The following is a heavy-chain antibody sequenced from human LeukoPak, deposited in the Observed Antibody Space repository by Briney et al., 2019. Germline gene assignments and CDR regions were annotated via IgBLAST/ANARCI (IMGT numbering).Heavy chain of an antibody. Sequence: PGGSLRLSCAASGFTFSSCAMSWVRQAPGKGLEWVSAISGSGGSTYYADSVKGRFTISRDNSKNTLYLQMNSLRAEDTAVYYCAKAPYYDILTGYYSQGYYFDYWGQGTLVTVSS. V-gene: IGHV3-23*01. CDR1: GFTFSSCA. D-gene: IGHD3-9*01. CDR3: AKAPYYDILTGYYSQGYYFDY. J-gene: IGHJ4*02. CDR2: ISGSGGST.